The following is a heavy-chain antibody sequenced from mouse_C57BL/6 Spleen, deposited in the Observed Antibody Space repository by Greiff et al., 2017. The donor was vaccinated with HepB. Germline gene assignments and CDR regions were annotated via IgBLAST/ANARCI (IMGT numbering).Heavy chain of an antibody. CDR3: ARRDSNYWYFDV. V-gene: IGHV1-82*01. Sequence: VQLQQSGPELVKPGASVKISCKASGYAFSSSWMNWVKQRPGKGLEWIGRIYPGDGDTNYNGKFKGKATLTADKSSSTAYMQLSSMTSEDAAVYFCARRDSNYWYFDVWGTWTTVTVSS. CDR1: GYAFSSSW. D-gene: IGHD2-5*01. J-gene: IGHJ1*03. CDR2: IYPGDGDT.